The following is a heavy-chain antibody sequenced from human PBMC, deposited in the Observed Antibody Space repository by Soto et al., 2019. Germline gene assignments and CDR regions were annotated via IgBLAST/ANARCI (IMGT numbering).Heavy chain of an antibody. CDR1: GGSISSSSYY. CDR2: IYYSGST. J-gene: IGHJ6*02. Sequence: QLQLQESGPGLVKPSETLSLTCTVSGGSISSSSYYWGWIRQPPGKGLEWIGSIYYSGSTYYNPSLRSRGTISVDTSKTQFSLKLSSVTAADTAVYYCARLVVAANGMDVWGQGTTVTVSS. V-gene: IGHV4-39*01. D-gene: IGHD2-15*01. CDR3: ARLVVAANGMDV.